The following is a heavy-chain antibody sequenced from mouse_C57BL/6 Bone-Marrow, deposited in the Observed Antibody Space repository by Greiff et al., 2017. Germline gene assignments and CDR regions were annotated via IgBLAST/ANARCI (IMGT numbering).Heavy chain of an antibody. CDR1: GYTFTSYW. CDR2: IDPSDSYT. CDR3: ARERNSYPFAY. Sequence: QVQLQQPGAELVMPGASVKLSCKASGYTFTSYWMHWVKQRPGQGLEWIGEIDPSDSYTNYNQKFKGKSTLTVDKSSSTAYMQLSSLTSEDSAVYYCARERNSYPFAYWGQGTLVTVSA. V-gene: IGHV1-69*01. J-gene: IGHJ3*01.